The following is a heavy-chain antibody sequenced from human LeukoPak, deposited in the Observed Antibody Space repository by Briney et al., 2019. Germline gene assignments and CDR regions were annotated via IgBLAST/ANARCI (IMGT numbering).Heavy chain of an antibody. J-gene: IGHJ3*02. Sequence: GGSLRLSCAASGFTVSSNYMSWVRQAPGKGLEWVSVIYSGGSTYYADSVKGRFTISRDNAKKSLYLQMNSLRAEDTAVYYCGRVKEASAFDIWGQGTMVTVSS. CDR3: GRVKEASAFDI. CDR1: GFTVSSNY. CDR2: IYSGGST. D-gene: IGHD5-12*01. V-gene: IGHV3-53*01.